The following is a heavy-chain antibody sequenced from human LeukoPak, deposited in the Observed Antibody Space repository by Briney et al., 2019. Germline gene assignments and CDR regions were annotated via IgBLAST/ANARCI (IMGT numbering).Heavy chain of an antibody. Sequence: GGSMRLSCAASGFTFSGYSMNWVRQAPGKGLEWVSSISSSSSYIYYADSVKGRFTISRDNAKNSLYLQMNSLRAEDTAVYYCARDLNYYDSRGYYTWGQGTLVTVSS. CDR1: GFTFSGYS. CDR2: ISSSSSYI. D-gene: IGHD3-22*01. V-gene: IGHV3-21*01. CDR3: ARDLNYYDSRGYYT. J-gene: IGHJ5*02.